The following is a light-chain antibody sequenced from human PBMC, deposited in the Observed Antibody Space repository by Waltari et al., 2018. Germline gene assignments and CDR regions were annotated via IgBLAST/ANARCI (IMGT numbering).Light chain of an antibody. CDR3: QQFDTFPLT. J-gene: IGKJ5*01. CDR1: QAISSW. Sequence: DIQMTQSPSSVSASVGDRVTITCRASQAISSWLAWYQQKPGKAPKPLISAASSLQSGVPSRFSGSGFGTDFTLTISSLQPEDFATYFCQQFDTFPLTFGQGTRLEIK. V-gene: IGKV1-12*01. CDR2: AAS.